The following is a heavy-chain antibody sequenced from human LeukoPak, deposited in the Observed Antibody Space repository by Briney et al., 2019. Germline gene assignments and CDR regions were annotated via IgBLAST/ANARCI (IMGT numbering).Heavy chain of an antibody. D-gene: IGHD6-13*01. V-gene: IGHV6-1*01. J-gene: IGHJ3*01. Sequence: SQTLSLTCAITGDSVSSSSAAWNWIRQSPSRGREWLGRTFFRSKWYNDYAVSLKGRITISSDTSKNQFSLQLNSVTPEDTAVYYCARGGFDSRIAVAGFTTDGAFDFWGQGTMVTVSS. CDR1: GDSVSSSSAA. CDR3: ARGGFDSRIAVAGFTTDGAFDF. CDR2: TFFRSKWYN.